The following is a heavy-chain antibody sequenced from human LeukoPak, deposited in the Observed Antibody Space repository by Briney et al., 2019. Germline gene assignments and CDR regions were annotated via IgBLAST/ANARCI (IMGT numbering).Heavy chain of an antibody. CDR1: GFTFSSYA. J-gene: IGHJ5*02. Sequence: GGSLRLSCAASGFTFSSYAMSWVRQAPGKGLEWVSAISGSGGSTYYADSVKGRFTISRDNSKNTLYLQMNSLRAEDTAVYYCAKGGYSSGWLRGNWFDPWGQGTLVTVSS. D-gene: IGHD6-19*01. CDR2: ISGSGGST. CDR3: AKGGYSSGWLRGNWFDP. V-gene: IGHV3-23*01.